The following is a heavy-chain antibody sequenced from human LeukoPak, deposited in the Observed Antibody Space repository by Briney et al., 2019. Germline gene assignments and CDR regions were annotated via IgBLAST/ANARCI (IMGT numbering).Heavy chain of an antibody. CDR1: GFSLSTSGVG. CDR3: AHQGESTDILTGRVHNWFDP. CDR2: IYWDDDK. V-gene: IGHV2-5*02. J-gene: IGHJ5*02. D-gene: IGHD3-9*01. Sequence: SGPTLVNPTQTLTLTCTFSGFSLSTSGVGVGWIRQPPGKALEWLALIYWDDDKRYSPSLKSRLTITKDTSKNQVVLTMTNMDPVDTATYYCAHQGESTDILTGRVHNWFDPWGQGTLVTVSS.